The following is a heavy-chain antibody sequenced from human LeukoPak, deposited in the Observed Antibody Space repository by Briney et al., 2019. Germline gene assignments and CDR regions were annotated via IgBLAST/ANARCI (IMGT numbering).Heavy chain of an antibody. CDR2: IYYSGST. D-gene: IGHD3-22*01. CDR1: GGSISRYY. CDR3: ARDQPDSSGYPSSFQH. V-gene: IGHV4-59*01. Sequence: SETLSLTCTVSGGSISRYYWSWIRQPPGKGLEWIGYIYYSGSTNYNPCVKSRVTISVDPSKNQFSLKLSSVTPADTAVYYCARDQPDSSGYPSSFQHWGQGTLVTVSS. J-gene: IGHJ1*01.